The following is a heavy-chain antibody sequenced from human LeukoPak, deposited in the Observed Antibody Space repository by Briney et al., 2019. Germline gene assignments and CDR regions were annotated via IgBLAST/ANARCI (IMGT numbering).Heavy chain of an antibody. Sequence: GGSLRLSCAASGFTFSSYWLSWVRQAPGKGLEWVANIKQDGSEKYYVDSVKGRFTISRDNAKNSPYLQMNSLRAEDTAVYYCARDFSVERWLQLGPWAFDIWGQGTMVTVSS. CDR1: GFTFSSYW. CDR2: IKQDGSEK. D-gene: IGHD5-24*01. J-gene: IGHJ3*02. V-gene: IGHV3-7*01. CDR3: ARDFSVERWLQLGPWAFDI.